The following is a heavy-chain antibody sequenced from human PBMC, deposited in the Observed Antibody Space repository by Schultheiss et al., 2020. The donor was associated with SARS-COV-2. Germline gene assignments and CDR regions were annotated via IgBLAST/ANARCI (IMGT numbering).Heavy chain of an antibody. CDR2: INPNSGGT. CDR1: GYSFASYG. D-gene: IGHD6-19*01. V-gene: IGHV1-2*02. Sequence: GGSLRLSCKASGYSFASYGISWVRQAPGQGLEWMGRINPNSGGTNYAQKFQGRVTMTRDTSISTAYMELSRLRSDDTAVYYCARPRVAGFDAFDIWGQGTMVTVSS. J-gene: IGHJ3*02. CDR3: ARPRVAGFDAFDI.